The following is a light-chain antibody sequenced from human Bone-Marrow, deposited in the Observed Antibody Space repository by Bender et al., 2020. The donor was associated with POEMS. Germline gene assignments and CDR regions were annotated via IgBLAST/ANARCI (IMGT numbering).Light chain of an antibody. V-gene: IGLV2-23*02. J-gene: IGLJ1*01. Sequence: HSVLAQPASVSGSPGQSITISCTGTSSDVGSYNLVSWYQQHPGKAPKLLISEVSERPSGVSPRFSGSKSGNTASLTISGLQAEDEADYYCCSYAGSYTFVFGHATKVTVL. CDR1: SSDVGSYNL. CDR3: CSYAGSYTFV. CDR2: EVS.